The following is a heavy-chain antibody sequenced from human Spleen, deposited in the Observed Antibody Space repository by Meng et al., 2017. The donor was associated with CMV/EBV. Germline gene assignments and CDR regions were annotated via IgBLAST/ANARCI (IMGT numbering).Heavy chain of an antibody. CDR3: ARGKYDSSGYWVRDAFDI. J-gene: IGHJ3*02. CDR1: GFTFSSYS. V-gene: IGHV3-21*01. D-gene: IGHD3-22*01. CDR2: ISSSGSYI. Sequence: GGSLRLSCAASGFTFSSYSMNWVRQAPGKGLEWVSSISSSGSYIYYADSLKGRFTVSRDNAKNSLYLQMNSLRAEDTALYYCARGKYDSSGYWVRDAFDIWGQGTMVTVSS.